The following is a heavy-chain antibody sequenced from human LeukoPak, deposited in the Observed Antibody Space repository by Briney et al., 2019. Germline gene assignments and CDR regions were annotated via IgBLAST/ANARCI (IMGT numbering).Heavy chain of an antibody. Sequence: GGSLRLSYAASGFTFRNYDMHWVRQAPGRGLEWVSALGIGGDTYYLDSVKGRFTISRENAQNSLYLQMNSLTDGDTAVYYCVRGGIRVSGIDAFDIWGQGTMVSVSS. V-gene: IGHV3-13*01. CDR3: VRGGIRVSGIDAFDI. D-gene: IGHD2-21*01. J-gene: IGHJ3*02. CDR2: LGIGGDT. CDR1: GFTFRNYD.